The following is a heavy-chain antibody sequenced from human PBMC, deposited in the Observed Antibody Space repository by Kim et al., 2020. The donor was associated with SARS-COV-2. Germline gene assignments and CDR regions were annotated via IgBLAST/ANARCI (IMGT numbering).Heavy chain of an antibody. CDR2: ISSSSSTI. CDR1: GFTFSSYS. CDR3: ARDRNEYYFDY. Sequence: GGSLRLSCAASGFTFSSYSMNWVRQAPGKGLEWVSYISSSSSTIYYADSVKGRFTISRDNAKNALYLQMNSLRAEDTALHYCARDRNEYYFDYWGQGTLVTVSS. J-gene: IGHJ4*02. V-gene: IGHV3-48*01. D-gene: IGHD1-1*01.